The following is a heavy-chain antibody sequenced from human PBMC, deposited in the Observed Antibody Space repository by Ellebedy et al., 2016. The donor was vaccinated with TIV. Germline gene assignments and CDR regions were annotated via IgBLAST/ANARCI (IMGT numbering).Heavy chain of an antibody. D-gene: IGHD3-3*01. CDR1: GFTFTHHY. CDR2: TRNKANRYTT. J-gene: IGHJ4*02. Sequence: GESLKISCPASGFTFTHHYMDWVRQAPGKGLEWVVRTRNKANRYTTEYAASVKGRFTISRDDSKHLLYLQMNSLKTEDTAVYYCARTFCHWGQGTLVTVSS. V-gene: IGHV3-72*01. CDR3: ARTFCH.